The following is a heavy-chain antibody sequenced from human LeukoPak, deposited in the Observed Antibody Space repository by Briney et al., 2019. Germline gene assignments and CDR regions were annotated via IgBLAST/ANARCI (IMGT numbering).Heavy chain of an antibody. V-gene: IGHV4-34*01. J-gene: IGHJ4*02. D-gene: IGHD5-18*01. CDR2: INHSGST. CDR1: GGSFSGYY. Sequence: SETLSLTCAVYGGSFSGYYWSWIRQPPGKGLEWIGEINHSGSTNYNPSLKSRVTISVDTSKNQFSLKLSSVTAADTAVYYCARQRGYSYAKLFDYWGQGTLVTVFS. CDR3: ARQRGYSYAKLFDY.